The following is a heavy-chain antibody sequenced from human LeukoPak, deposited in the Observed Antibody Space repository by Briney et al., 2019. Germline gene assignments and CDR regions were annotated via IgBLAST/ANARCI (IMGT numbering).Heavy chain of an antibody. V-gene: IGHV4-59*01. D-gene: IGHD3-22*01. CDR3: ARSDSSGYSLMEH. Sequence: PSETLSLTCTVSGGSISSYYWSWIRQPPGKGLEWIGYIYYSGSTNYNPSLKSRATISVDTSKNQFSLKLSSVTAADTAVYYCARSDSSGYSLMEHWGQGTLVTVSS. J-gene: IGHJ1*01. CDR2: IYYSGST. CDR1: GGSISSYY.